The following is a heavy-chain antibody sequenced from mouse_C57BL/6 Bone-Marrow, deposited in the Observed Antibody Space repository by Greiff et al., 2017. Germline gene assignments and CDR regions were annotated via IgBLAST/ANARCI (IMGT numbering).Heavy chain of an antibody. CDR2: IDPSDSYT. Sequence: QVQLQQPGAELVRPGTSVKLSCKASGYTFTSYWMPWVKQSPGQGLEWIGVIDPSDSYTNYNQKFKGKATLTVDTSSSTAYMQLSSLTSEDSAVYYCARAAYWGKGTLVTVSA. J-gene: IGHJ3*01. V-gene: IGHV1-59*01. CDR3: ARAAY. CDR1: GYTFTSYW.